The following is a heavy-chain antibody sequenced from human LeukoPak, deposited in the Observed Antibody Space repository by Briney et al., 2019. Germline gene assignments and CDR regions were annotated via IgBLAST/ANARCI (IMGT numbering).Heavy chain of an antibody. CDR3: ARARDGYNSGIDF. CDR2: ISSSSSAI. J-gene: IGHJ4*02. CDR1: GXSFSDYS. Sequence: GSLRLSCAASGXSFSDYSMNWVRQAPGKGLEWVSYISSSSSAIYFADSVKGRFTMSRDNGKNSLYLQMNSLRDEDTAVYYCARARDGYNSGIDFWGQGTLVTVSS. D-gene: IGHD5-24*01. V-gene: IGHV3-48*02.